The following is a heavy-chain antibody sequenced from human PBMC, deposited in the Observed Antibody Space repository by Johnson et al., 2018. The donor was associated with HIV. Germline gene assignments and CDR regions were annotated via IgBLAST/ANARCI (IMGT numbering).Heavy chain of an antibody. D-gene: IGHD3-22*01. Sequence: MLLVESGGGLVKPGGSLRLSCAASGFTFSNAWMSWVRQAPGKGLEWVGRIKRKTDGGTTAYAAPVKGRFTISRDDSKNTLYLQMNSLKTEDTAVYYCTSERGRYYDSSNDAFDIWGQGTMVTVSS. CDR2: IKRKTDGGTT. V-gene: IGHV3-15*01. CDR3: TSERGRYYDSSNDAFDI. J-gene: IGHJ3*02. CDR1: GFTFSNAW.